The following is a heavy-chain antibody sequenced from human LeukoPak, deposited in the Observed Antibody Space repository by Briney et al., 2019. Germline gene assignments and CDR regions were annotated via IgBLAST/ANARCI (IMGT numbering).Heavy chain of an antibody. D-gene: IGHD6-19*01. CDR1: GFVFRSFE. V-gene: IGHV3-48*03. CDR2: ISSTGHTT. Sequence: GGSLRLSCAVSGFVFRSFEMNWVRQAPGKGLEWVAYISSTGHTTYHEDSVKGRFTISRDNSKNSLFLQMNTLTVEDTAMYYCARALGSGWSHDAFDFWGQGTMVSVSS. J-gene: IGHJ3*01. CDR3: ARALGSGWSHDAFDF.